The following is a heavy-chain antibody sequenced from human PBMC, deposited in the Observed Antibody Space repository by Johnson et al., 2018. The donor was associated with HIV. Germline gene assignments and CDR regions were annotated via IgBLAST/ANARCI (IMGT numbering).Heavy chain of an antibody. CDR3: AREAYRFGYAFDL. CDR2: IYSGGST. V-gene: IGHV3-66*02. Sequence: VQLVESGGGLVQPVGSLRLSCAASGFTVSSNYMRWVRQAPGKGLEWVSAIYSGGSTYYADSVKGRFTISRENSKNSLYLQMNSLRAGDTALYYCAREAYRFGYAFDLWGQGTMVTVSS. CDR1: GFTVSSNY. J-gene: IGHJ3*01. D-gene: IGHD3-16*02.